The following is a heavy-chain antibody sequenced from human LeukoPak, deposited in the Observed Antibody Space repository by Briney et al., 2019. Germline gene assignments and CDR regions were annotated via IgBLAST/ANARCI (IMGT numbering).Heavy chain of an antibody. D-gene: IGHD3-9*01. CDR1: GGTFSSYA. Sequence: GASVKVSCKASGGTFSSYAISWVRQAPGQGLEGMGGIIPIFGTANCAQKFQGRVTITTDESTSTAYMELSSLRSEDTAVYYCARQDYDILTWYYFDYWGQGTLVTVSS. CDR3: ARQDYDILTWYYFDY. CDR2: IIPIFGTA. J-gene: IGHJ4*02. V-gene: IGHV1-69*05.